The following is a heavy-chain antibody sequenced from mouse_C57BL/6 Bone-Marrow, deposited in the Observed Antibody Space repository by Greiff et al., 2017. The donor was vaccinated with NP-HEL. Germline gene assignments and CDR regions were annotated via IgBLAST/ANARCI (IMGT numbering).Heavy chain of an antibody. Sequence: EVQLMESGGGLVQSGRSLRLSCATSGFTFSDFYMEWVRQAPGKGLEWIAASRNKANDYTTEYSASVKGRFIVSRDTSQSILYLQMNALRAEDTAIYYCARDALDYWGQGTSVTVSS. CDR2: SRNKANDYTT. J-gene: IGHJ4*01. CDR3: ARDALDY. V-gene: IGHV7-1*01. CDR1: GFTFSDFY.